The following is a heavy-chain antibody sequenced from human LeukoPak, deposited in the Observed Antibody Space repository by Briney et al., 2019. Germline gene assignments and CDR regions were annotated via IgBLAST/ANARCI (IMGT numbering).Heavy chain of an antibody. J-gene: IGHJ3*02. V-gene: IGHV3-48*04. CDR1: GFTFSSYS. D-gene: IGHD5-18*01. CDR2: ISSSSSTI. CDR3: ARARDSEDAFDI. Sequence: GGSLRLSCAAPGFTFSSYSMNWVRQAPGKGLEWVSYISSSSSTIYYADSVKGRFTISRDNAKNSLYLQMNSLRAEDTAVYYCARARDSEDAFDIWGQGTMVTVSS.